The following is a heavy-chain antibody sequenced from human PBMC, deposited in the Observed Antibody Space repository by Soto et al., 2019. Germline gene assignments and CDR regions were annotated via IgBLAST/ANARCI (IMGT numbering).Heavy chain of an antibody. D-gene: IGHD3-22*01. V-gene: IGHV3-23*01. Sequence: GGSLRLSCADSGFTFSSYAMSWARQAPVNGLEWVSALSGSGISTYYADTVKGRFTIARDNSRNTLYLQMNSLRAEDTAVYYCATSYDSSAYDYWGQGTLVTVSS. CDR3: ATSYDSSAYDY. CDR2: LSGSGIST. CDR1: GFTFSSYA. J-gene: IGHJ4*02.